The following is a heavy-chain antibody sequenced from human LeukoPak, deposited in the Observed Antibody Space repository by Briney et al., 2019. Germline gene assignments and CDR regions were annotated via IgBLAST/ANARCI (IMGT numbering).Heavy chain of an antibody. D-gene: IGHD6-13*01. J-gene: IGHJ4*02. CDR2: IRYGGINK. V-gene: IGHV3-30*02. Sequence: GGSLGLSCAASGFSFSAYAMYWVRQAPGKGPEWVALIRYGGINKYYGDSVKGRFTISRDNSKNMLYLQMNSLRAEDTAVYYCVKTGSGWYGDYWGQGARVTVSS. CDR3: VKTGSGWYGDY. CDR1: GFSFSAYA.